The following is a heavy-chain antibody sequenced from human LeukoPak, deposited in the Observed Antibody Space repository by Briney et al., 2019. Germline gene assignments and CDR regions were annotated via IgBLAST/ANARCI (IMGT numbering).Heavy chain of an antibody. D-gene: IGHD5-12*01. V-gene: IGHV3-23*01. CDR2: FSGTSGKT. CDR3: AKGSIVATTNFDY. CDR1: GFIFSTYA. Sequence: GGSLRLSCAASGFIFSTYAMSWVRQAPGKGLEWVSTFSGTSGKTYYSDSVKGRLTVSRDNSKNTLYLQMNSLRAEDTAVYYCAKGSIVATTNFDYWGQGTLVTVSS. J-gene: IGHJ4*02.